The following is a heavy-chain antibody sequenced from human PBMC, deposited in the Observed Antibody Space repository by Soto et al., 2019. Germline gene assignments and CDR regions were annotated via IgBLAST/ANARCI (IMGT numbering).Heavy chain of an antibody. CDR1: GGSFSGYY. CDR2: INHSGST. Sequence: QVQLQQWGAGLLKPSETLSLTCAVYGGSFSGYYWSRIRQPPGKGLEWIGEINHSGSTNYNPSLKSRVTISVDLSKNQFSLKLSSVTAANTAVYYCARLTRIAVAGTPFDYWGQGTLVTVSS. V-gene: IGHV4-34*01. CDR3: ARLTRIAVAGTPFDY. D-gene: IGHD6-19*01. J-gene: IGHJ4*02.